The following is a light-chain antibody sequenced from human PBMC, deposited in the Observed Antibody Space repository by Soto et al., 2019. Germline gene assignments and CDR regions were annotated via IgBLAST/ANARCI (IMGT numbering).Light chain of an antibody. Sequence: QAVVTQSSSASASLGSSVKLTCTLNTGYNNHIIAWHQQQPGKAPRYLMKVEGRGIYSKGSGVFDRFSGSSSGADRYLTISNLQFEDEGDYYCETWDSKLRVFGGGTKLTVL. J-gene: IGLJ3*02. CDR3: ETWDSKLRV. CDR2: VEGRGIY. V-gene: IGLV4-60*02. CDR1: TGYNNHI.